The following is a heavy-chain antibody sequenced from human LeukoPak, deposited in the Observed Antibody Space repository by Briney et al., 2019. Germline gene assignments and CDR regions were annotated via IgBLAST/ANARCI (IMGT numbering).Heavy chain of an antibody. D-gene: IGHD1-26*01. J-gene: IGHJ4*02. V-gene: IGHV3-23*01. CDR1: GLTLSDYA. CDR3: ARGGAQPGYYFEF. Sequence: GGSLRLSCAVSGLTLSDYAISWVRQAPGKGLEWVSVISDGGDSTDYAESVKGRFTVFRDKVINTLYLHMDSLRAEDTATYFCARGGAQPGYYFEFWGQGSQVTVSS. CDR2: ISDGGDST.